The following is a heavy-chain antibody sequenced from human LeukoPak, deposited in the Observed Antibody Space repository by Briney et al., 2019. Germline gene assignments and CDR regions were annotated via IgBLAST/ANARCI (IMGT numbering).Heavy chain of an antibody. CDR2: IIPIFGTA. CDR3: AREMVAARNWFDP. Sequence: SVKVSCKASGGTFSSYAISWVRRAPGQGLEWMGGIIPIFGTANYAQKFQGRVTITADKSTSTAYMELSSLRSEDTAVYYCAREMVAARNWFDPWGQGTPVTVSS. D-gene: IGHD2-15*01. V-gene: IGHV1-69*06. CDR1: GGTFSSYA. J-gene: IGHJ5*02.